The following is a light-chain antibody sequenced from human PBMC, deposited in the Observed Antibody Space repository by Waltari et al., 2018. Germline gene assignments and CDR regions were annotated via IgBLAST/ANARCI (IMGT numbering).Light chain of an antibody. CDR2: ATS. J-gene: IGKJ1*01. V-gene: IGKV3-20*01. CDR1: QSFNSGY. Sequence: EIVLTQSPGTLSLSPGERATLSCKASQSFNSGYLGWYQQKPGQAPSLLIHATSTRATGVPDRFSGTGSGTEFTLTISGLEPEDFAVYYCQQYGNSPWTFGQGTKVELK. CDR3: QQYGNSPWT.